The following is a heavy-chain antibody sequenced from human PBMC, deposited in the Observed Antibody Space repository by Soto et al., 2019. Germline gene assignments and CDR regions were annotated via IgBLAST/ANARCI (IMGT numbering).Heavy chain of an antibody. D-gene: IGHD6-19*01. CDR2: IHYGGST. J-gene: IGHJ4*02. CDR3: ARSGGTVAGSFDY. Sequence: QLQLQESGPGLVKPSETLSLTCTVSGGSISSSDYYWVWIRQPPGKGLEWIGTIHYGGSTYYNPSPKRRFTTSVDTSKNQFSLKLSSVTAADTSVYYCARSGGTVAGSFDYWGQGTLVTVSS. V-gene: IGHV4-39*01. CDR1: GGSISSSDYY.